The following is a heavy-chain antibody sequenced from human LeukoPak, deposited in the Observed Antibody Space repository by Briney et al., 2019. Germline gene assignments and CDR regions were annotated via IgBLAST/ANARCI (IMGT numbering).Heavy chain of an antibody. D-gene: IGHD2-2*01. J-gene: IGHJ6*02. Sequence: PSQTLSLTCTVSGGSISSADYYWSWIRQPPGKGLEWIGYIYYSGSTNYNPSLKSRVTISVDTSKNQFSLKLSSVTAADTAVYYCARGLVVPDARSMDVWGQGTTVTVSS. CDR2: IYYSGST. CDR3: ARGLVVPDARSMDV. V-gene: IGHV4-61*08. CDR1: GGSISSADYY.